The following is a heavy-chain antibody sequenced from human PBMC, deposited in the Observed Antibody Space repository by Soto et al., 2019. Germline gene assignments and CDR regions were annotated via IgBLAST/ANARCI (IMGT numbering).Heavy chain of an antibody. CDR3: TRDGGGRYYGGFDN. Sequence: EVHLVESGGGLVQPGGCLRLSCATSGFNFSTYWVHWVRQVPGKGLVWVSRINSDGTITDYADSVKGRFTTSRDNAKKTLYLEMNSLRADDTAIYYCTRDGGGRYYGGFDNWGQGTLVTGSS. D-gene: IGHD1-26*01. V-gene: IGHV3-74*01. CDR1: GFNFSTYW. J-gene: IGHJ4*02. CDR2: INSDGTIT.